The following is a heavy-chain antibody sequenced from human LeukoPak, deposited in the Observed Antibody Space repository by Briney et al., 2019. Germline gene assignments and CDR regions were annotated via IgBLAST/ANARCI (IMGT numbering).Heavy chain of an antibody. D-gene: IGHD2-21*01. CDR3: ARDYGDHPYPEVTLDL. J-gene: IGHJ4*02. Sequence: GGSLRLSCAASGFNFSRNWMTWVCQAPGKGLEWVANIKQDGREEYYVDSVKGRFTISRDNAKKSTYLQMNRVRAEDTAVYYCARDYGDHPYPEVTLDLWGQGTLVTVSS. CDR1: GFNFSRNW. CDR2: IKQDGREE. V-gene: IGHV3-7*01.